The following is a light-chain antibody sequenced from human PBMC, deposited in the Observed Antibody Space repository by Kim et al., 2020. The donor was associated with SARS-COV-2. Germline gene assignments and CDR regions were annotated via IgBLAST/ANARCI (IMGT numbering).Light chain of an antibody. Sequence: SPGERATLTCRASQSVSSDLAWYQQKPGQAPRLLIYGASTRATGIPARFSGSGSGTEFTLTISSLQSEDFAVYYCQQYNNWPPWTFGQGTKVEIK. V-gene: IGKV3-15*01. CDR2: GAS. CDR1: QSVSSD. CDR3: QQYNNWPPWT. J-gene: IGKJ1*01.